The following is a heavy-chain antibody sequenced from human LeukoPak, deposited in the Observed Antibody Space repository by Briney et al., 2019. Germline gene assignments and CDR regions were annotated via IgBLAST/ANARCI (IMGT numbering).Heavy chain of an antibody. CDR2: INHSGST. D-gene: IGHD6-19*01. Sequence: SETLSLTCAVYGGSFSEYDWSWIRQPPGKGLEWIAEINHSGSTNYNPSLKSRVTISVDTSKTQFFLKLSSVTAADTAVYYCARGPRGLGMAGTFDYWGQGTLVTVSS. CDR3: ARGPRGLGMAGTFDY. CDR1: GGSFSEYD. J-gene: IGHJ4*02. V-gene: IGHV4-34*01.